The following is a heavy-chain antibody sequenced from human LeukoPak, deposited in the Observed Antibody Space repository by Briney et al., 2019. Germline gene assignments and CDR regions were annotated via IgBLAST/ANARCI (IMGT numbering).Heavy chain of an antibody. CDR3: ASKAAAFYFDF. D-gene: IGHD6-13*01. V-gene: IGHV3-30*02. J-gene: IGHJ4*02. Sequence: PGGSLRLSCEVSRLTFSYYGMHWVRQAPHKGLEWVAFIQYDGSDIQYADSVKGRFTISRDNSKNTMFLQMNTLRVDDTAIYYCASKAAAFYFDFWGLGTLVTVSS. CDR2: IQYDGSDI. CDR1: RLTFSYYG.